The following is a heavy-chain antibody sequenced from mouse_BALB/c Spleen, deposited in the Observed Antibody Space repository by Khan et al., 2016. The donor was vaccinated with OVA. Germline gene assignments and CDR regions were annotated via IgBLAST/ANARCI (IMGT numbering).Heavy chain of an antibody. D-gene: IGHD1-1*01. CDR3: ARDYGSLYWYFDV. CDR1: GISITPENYR. Sequence: EVQLQESGPGLVKPSQTVSLTCTVTGISITPENYRWSWIRQFPGNKLEWIGNIYYSGTVTYNPSLKSRTTITRDTSKNQFYLEMNSLTAEDTATYYCARDYGSLYWYFDVGGAGTTVTVSS. CDR2: IYYSGTV. J-gene: IGHJ1*01. V-gene: IGHV3-5*02.